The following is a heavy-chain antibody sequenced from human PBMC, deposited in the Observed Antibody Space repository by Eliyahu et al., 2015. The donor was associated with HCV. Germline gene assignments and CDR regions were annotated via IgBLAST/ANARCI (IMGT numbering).Heavy chain of an antibody. Sequence: QVQXVQSGTEVKKPGASVKVSXKASGYTFTSYGMHXVRRAPGPRLEYMGWINGGDGGTRYSQNFQGRVTITRDTSASIAYMELSSLRYEDTAVYYCARDVFYGSGSSDAFDIWGQGTMVTVSS. CDR1: GYTFTSYG. J-gene: IGHJ3*02. V-gene: IGHV1-3*01. D-gene: IGHD3-10*01. CDR3: ARDVFYGSGSSDAFDI. CDR2: INGGDGGT.